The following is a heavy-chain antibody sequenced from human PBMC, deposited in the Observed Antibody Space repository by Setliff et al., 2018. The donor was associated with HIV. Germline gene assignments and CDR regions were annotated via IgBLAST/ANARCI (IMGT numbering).Heavy chain of an antibody. V-gene: IGHV1-18*01. Sequence: ASVKVSCKASXXXFIXXGVTWVRQAPGQGLEWMGWISGYNGNTNYAQKFQGXXTMTTDTSTNTAYMELRSLRSDDTAVYYCARGXXIVAXSSXTXTXLXXWGQG. D-gene: IGHD1-26*01. J-gene: IGHJ4*02. CDR3: ARGXXIVAXSSXTXTXLXX. CDR1: XXXFIXXG. CDR2: ISGYNGNT.